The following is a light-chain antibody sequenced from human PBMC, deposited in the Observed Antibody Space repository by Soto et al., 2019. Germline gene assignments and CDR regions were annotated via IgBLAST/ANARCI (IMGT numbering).Light chain of an antibody. V-gene: IGKV3-20*01. CDR2: GAS. J-gene: IGKJ1*01. Sequence: DTVLTQSPGTLSLTSVERATLSCGASQSISGTYLAWYQQKPGQAPRLLTYGASSRATGIPDRFSGSGSGTDFSLTISRLEPEDFAVYYCQQYGVSPRTFGQGTKV. CDR3: QQYGVSPRT. CDR1: QSISGTY.